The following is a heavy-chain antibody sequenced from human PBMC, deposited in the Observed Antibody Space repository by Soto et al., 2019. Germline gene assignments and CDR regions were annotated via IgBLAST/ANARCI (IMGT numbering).Heavy chain of an antibody. CDR1: GFSFSNSA. CDR3: ARDGSPHRNPSWFDP. D-gene: IGHD1-1*01. Sequence: QVQLVESGGGVVQPGRSLRLSCAASGFSFSNSAMHWVRQAPGKGLEWVAVISFDGTNKNYANSVKGRFTISRDNSKNTLYLQMNSLRTEDTAVFFCARDGSPHRNPSWFDPWGQGILVTVSS. J-gene: IGHJ5*02. CDR2: ISFDGTNK. V-gene: IGHV3-30-3*01.